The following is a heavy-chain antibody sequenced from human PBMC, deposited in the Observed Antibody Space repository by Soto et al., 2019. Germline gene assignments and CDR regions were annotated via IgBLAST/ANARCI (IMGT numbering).Heavy chain of an antibody. D-gene: IGHD3-16*01. CDR2: ISYDGSNK. Sequence: PVGSLRLSCAASGFTFSSYGMHWVRQAPGKGLEWVAVISYDGSNKYYADSVKGRFTISRDNSKNTLYLQMNSLRAEDTAVYYCAHPQGDRYGMDVWGQGTTVTVSS. J-gene: IGHJ6*02. V-gene: IGHV3-30*03. CDR3: AHPQGDRYGMDV. CDR1: GFTFSSYG.